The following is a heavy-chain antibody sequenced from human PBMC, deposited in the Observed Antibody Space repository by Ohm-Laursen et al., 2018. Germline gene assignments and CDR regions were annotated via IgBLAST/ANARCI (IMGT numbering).Heavy chain of an antibody. J-gene: IGHJ6*02. CDR3: TRDSFTNWYYYGMDV. D-gene: IGHD1-1*01. CDR2: INTDGSDT. Sequence: SLRLSCAAPGFTFSSYEMNWVRQAPGKGLLWVSRINTDGSDTTYADSVRGRFTISRDNAKNTLYLQMSGLRAEDTAVYYCTRDSFTNWYYYGMDVWGQGTTVTVSS. V-gene: IGHV3-74*01. CDR1: GFTFSSYE.